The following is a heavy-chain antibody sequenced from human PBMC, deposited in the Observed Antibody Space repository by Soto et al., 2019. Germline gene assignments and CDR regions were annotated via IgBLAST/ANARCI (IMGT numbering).Heavy chain of an antibody. Sequence: SETLSLTCTVSGGSISSYYWSWIRQPPGKGLEWIGYIYYSGSTNYNHSLKSRVTISVDTSKNQFSLKLSSVTAADTAVYYCARGGYCSGGSCYLEDYWGQGTLVTVSS. CDR3: ARGGYCSGGSCYLEDY. V-gene: IGHV4-59*01. J-gene: IGHJ4*02. CDR2: IYYSGST. D-gene: IGHD2-15*01. CDR1: GGSISSYY.